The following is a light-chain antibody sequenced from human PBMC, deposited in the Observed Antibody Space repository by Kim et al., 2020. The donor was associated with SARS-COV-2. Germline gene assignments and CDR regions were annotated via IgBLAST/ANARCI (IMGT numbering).Light chain of an antibody. Sequence: SPGGGATRSCRASQSVSRDCLAWYQQKPGQTPRLFIYGASNRATGISDRFSGSGSGTDFTLTISRLEPEDSAVYYCQQYGSSPLTFGGGTKVDIK. V-gene: IGKV3-20*01. CDR1: QSVSRDC. CDR2: GAS. CDR3: QQYGSSPLT. J-gene: IGKJ4*01.